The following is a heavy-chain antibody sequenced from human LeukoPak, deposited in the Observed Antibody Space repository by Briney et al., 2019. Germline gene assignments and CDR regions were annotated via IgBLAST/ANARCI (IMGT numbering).Heavy chain of an antibody. CDR1: GGSISSYY. J-gene: IGHJ4*02. D-gene: IGHD3-9*01. V-gene: IGHV4-59*01. CDR3: ARGPTSFLTGYYYYFDY. CDR2: IYYSGST. Sequence: SETLSLTCTVSGGSISSYYWSWIRQPPGKGLEWIGYIYYSGSTNYNPSLKSRATISVDTSKNQFSLKLSSVTAADTAVYYCARGPTSFLTGYYYYFDYWGQGTLVTVSS.